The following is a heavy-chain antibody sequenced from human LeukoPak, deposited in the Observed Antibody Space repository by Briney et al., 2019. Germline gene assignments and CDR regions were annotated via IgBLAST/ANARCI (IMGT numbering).Heavy chain of an antibody. J-gene: IGHJ5*02. CDR3: ARGVDCSSTSCPYNWFDP. D-gene: IGHD2-2*01. V-gene: IGHV4-31*03. Sequence: SETLSLTCTVSGGSISSGGYYWSWIRQHPGKGLEWIGYIYYSGSTYYNPSLKSRVTISVDTSKNQFSLKLSSATAADTAVYYCARGVDCSSTSCPYNWFDPWGQGTLVTVSS. CDR1: GGSISSGGYY. CDR2: IYYSGST.